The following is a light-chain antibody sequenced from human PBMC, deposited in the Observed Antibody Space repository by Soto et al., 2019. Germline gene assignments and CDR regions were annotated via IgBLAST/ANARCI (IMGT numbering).Light chain of an antibody. Sequence: DIQITQSPCYVSASVGDRVTITYRASQGFKNGLAWYQQKPRKAPNLLIYTGSSLQSGVPSRFSGSGSGTDFTLTINSLQPEDFATYYCQQAASFPITFGQGTRLEIK. CDR1: QGFKNG. V-gene: IGKV1-12*01. CDR3: QQAASFPIT. CDR2: TGS. J-gene: IGKJ5*01.